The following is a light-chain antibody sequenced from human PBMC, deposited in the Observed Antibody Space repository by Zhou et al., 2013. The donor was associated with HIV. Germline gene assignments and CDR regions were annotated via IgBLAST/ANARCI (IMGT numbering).Light chain of an antibody. Sequence: DIQMTQSPSSVSASVGDRVTITCRASQDISSWLAWYQQKPGQAPKFLIYAASRLQTWVPSRFSGSGSGTDFTLTISSLQPEDFAAYYCQQLHTFPPTFGQGTKVEIK. J-gene: IGKJ1*01. CDR3: QQLHTFPPT. CDR2: AAS. V-gene: IGKV1-12*01. CDR1: QDISSW.